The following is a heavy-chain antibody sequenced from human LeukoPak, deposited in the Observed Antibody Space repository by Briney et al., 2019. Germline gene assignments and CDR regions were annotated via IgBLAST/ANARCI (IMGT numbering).Heavy chain of an antibody. CDR1: GLTFSSRW. D-gene: IGHD6-13*01. Sequence: GGSLRLSCAASGLTFSSRWMSWVRQAPGKGLEWVGNIQPDGSEQYPVDSVKGRFTISRENAKNSLYLQMNSLRAGDTAVYYCARAAYSSTWYSRYFDLWGRGTLVTVSS. CDR2: IQPDGSEQ. V-gene: IGHV3-7*01. CDR3: ARAAYSSTWYSRYFDL. J-gene: IGHJ2*01.